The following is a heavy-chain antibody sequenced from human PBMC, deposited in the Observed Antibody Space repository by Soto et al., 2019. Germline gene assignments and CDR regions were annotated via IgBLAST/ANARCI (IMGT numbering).Heavy chain of an antibody. Sequence: ASVKVSCKASGYTFTSYAMHWVRQAPGQRLEWMGWINAGNGNTKYSQKFQGRVTITRDTSASTAYMELSSLRSEDTAVYYCARHATTVTTKSYYYYGMDVWGQGTTVTVSS. V-gene: IGHV1-3*01. J-gene: IGHJ6*02. D-gene: IGHD4-17*01. CDR3: ARHATTVTTKSYYYYGMDV. CDR2: INAGNGNT. CDR1: GYTFTSYA.